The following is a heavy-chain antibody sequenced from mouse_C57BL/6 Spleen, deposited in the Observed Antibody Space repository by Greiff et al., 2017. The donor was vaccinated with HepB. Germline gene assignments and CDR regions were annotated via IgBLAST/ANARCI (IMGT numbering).Heavy chain of an antibody. CDR1: GFTFSSYA. Sequence: EVNLVESGEGLVKPGGSLKLSCAASGFTFSSYAMSWVRQTPEKRLEWVAYISSGGDYIYYADTVKGRFTISRDNARNTLYLQMSSLKSEDTAMYYCTRDRDYAWYFDVWGTGTTVTVSS. CDR3: TRDRDYAWYFDV. V-gene: IGHV5-9-1*02. D-gene: IGHD2-4*01. J-gene: IGHJ1*03. CDR2: ISSGGDYI.